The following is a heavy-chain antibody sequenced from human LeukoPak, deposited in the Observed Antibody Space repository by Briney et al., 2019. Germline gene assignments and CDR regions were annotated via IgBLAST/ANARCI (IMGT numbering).Heavy chain of an antibody. CDR2: IIPIFGTA. CDR1: GGTFSSYA. CDR3: ARDQHVTMIVVGSGSDY. Sequence: ASVKVSCTASGGTFSSYAISWVRQAPGQGLEWMGGIIPIFGTANYAQKFQGRVTITADKSTSTAYMELSSLRSEDTAVYYCARDQHVTMIVVGSGSDYWGQGTLVTVSS. J-gene: IGHJ4*02. V-gene: IGHV1-69*06. D-gene: IGHD3-22*01.